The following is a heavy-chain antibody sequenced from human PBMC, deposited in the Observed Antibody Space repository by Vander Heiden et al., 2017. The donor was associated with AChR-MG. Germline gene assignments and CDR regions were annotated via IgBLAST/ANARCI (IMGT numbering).Heavy chain of an antibody. J-gene: IGHJ6*02. CDR2: INPNTGGT. Sequence: QVHLVQSGAEVKKPGASVKVSCKASGDILSGYYMHWVRQAPGQGLEWMGWINPNTGGTNYAQKFQGRVTMTGDTSISTAYMELSRLTSDDTAVYYCTRDHCTSAGCYEYYYFCMDVWGQGTTVTVSS. V-gene: IGHV1-2*02. D-gene: IGHD2-2*01. CDR3: TRDHCTSAGCYEYYYFCMDV. CDR1: GDILSGYY.